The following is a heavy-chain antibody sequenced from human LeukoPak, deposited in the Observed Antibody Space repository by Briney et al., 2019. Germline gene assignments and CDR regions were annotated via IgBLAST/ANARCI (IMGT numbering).Heavy chain of an antibody. CDR2: VYRSGSA. Sequence: SETLSLTCTVSGGSISSSTYYWGWIRQPPGKGLEWIGSVYRSGSAFYNPPLKSRVTISVDTSKNQFSVKLRSVTAADTAVYYCARIYYGSGSYPYYYYYGMDVWGQGTTVTVSS. V-gene: IGHV4-39*01. CDR3: ARIYYGSGSYPYYYYYGMDV. D-gene: IGHD3-10*01. CDR1: GGSISSSTYY. J-gene: IGHJ6*02.